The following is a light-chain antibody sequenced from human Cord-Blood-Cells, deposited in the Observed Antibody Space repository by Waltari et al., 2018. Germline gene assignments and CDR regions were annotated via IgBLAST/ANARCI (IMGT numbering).Light chain of an antibody. Sequence: QSVLTQPPSASGTPGQRVTISCSGSSSNIGSNYVYWYQQLPGTAPKLLIYRNNHRPSGVPYRFSGSKSGTSASLAISGLRSEDEADYYCAAWDDSLSGRGVFGGGTKLTVL. CDR1: SSNIGSNY. J-gene: IGLJ3*02. V-gene: IGLV1-47*01. CDR2: RNN. CDR3: AAWDDSLSGRGV.